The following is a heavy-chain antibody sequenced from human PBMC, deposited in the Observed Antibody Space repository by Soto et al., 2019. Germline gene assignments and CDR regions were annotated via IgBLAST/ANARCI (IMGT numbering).Heavy chain of an antibody. CDR3: ARVRRPDYSGGFGY. Sequence: QVQLQQWGAGLLKPSETLSLTCAVYGGSFSGYYWSWIRQPPGKGLEWIGEINHSGSTNYNPSLKSRAPISVDTSKNQFSLKLSSVTAADTAVYYCARVRRPDYSGGFGYWGQGTLVTVSS. D-gene: IGHD4-4*01. CDR2: INHSGST. CDR1: GGSFSGYY. J-gene: IGHJ4*02. V-gene: IGHV4-34*01.